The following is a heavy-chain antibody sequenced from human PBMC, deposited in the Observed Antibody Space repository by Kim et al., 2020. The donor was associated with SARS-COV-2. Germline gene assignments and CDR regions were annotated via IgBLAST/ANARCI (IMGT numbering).Heavy chain of an antibody. V-gene: IGHV4-31*02. D-gene: IGHD3-3*01. Sequence: SFKSRVTISVDTSKNPFSLKLSSVTAAETAVDYCARGRITIFGVVTEFDYWGQGTLVTVSS. J-gene: IGHJ4*02. CDR3: ARGRITIFGVVTEFDY.